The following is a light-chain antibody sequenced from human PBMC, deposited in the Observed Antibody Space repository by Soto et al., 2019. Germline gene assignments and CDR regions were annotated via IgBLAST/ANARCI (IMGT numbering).Light chain of an antibody. CDR3: QQYNSYST. CDR1: ASINNW. J-gene: IGKJ2*01. Sequence: DIQMTQSPSTLSASVGDRVTITCPASASINNWLAWYQQKPGKAPKILIHGASILESGVPSRFSGTVSGTEFTLTISSLQPDDFAAYYCQQYNSYSTFGHGTKVESK. CDR2: GAS. V-gene: IGKV1-5*01.